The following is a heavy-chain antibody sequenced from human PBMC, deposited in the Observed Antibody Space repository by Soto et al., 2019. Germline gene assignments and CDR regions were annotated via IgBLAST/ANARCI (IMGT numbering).Heavy chain of an antibody. CDR1: GGSISVYY. D-gene: IGHD1-26*01. Sequence: SETLSLTCTISGGSISVYYWSWIRQPPGQALEWIGYIYDSGSPYYNPSLRSRVIISADTSKNQIPLKLTTSTAADTAVYYCARGVGSSPPRYWGRGTLVTVSS. CDR2: IYDSGSP. V-gene: IGHV4-59*01. CDR3: ARGVGSSPPRY. J-gene: IGHJ4*02.